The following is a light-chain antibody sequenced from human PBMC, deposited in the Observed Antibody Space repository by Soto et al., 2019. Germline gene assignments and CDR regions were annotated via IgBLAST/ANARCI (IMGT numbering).Light chain of an antibody. V-gene: IGLV3-10*01. J-gene: IGLJ1*01. CDR3: YSTDSRGHHYV. CDR2: EDN. CDR1: SLPQKY. Sequence: SYELTHPPSVSMSPGQTARITCSGDSLPQKYAYWYQQKSGQAPVLVIFEDNKRPSVIPERFSGSSSGTMATLTISGAQVEDESDFYCYSTDSRGHHYVFGTGTKLTVL.